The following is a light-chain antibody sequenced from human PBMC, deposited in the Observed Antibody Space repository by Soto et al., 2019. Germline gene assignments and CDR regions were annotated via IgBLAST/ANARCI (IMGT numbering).Light chain of an antibody. Sequence: EIMLTQSPGTLSLSPGERATLSCRASQSVSSSYLAWYQHKPGQTPRLLIYDTSTRATGVPARFSGSRSGPEFTLTINSLQSEDFAIYYCQPYNNWPLTFGQGTKVDIK. CDR1: QSVSSSY. V-gene: IGKV3-15*01. CDR2: DTS. J-gene: IGKJ4*01. CDR3: QPYNNWPLT.